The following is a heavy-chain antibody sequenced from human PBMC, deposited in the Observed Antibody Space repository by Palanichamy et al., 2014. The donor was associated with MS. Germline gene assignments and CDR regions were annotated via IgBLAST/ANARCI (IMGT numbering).Heavy chain of an antibody. D-gene: IGHD3-9*01. J-gene: IGHJ4*02. CDR1: GYSFPLYW. V-gene: IGHV5-10-1*03. CDR2: LDPSDSDT. CDR3: ARLGSSDWSHDY. Sequence: EVLLVQSGAEVKKPGESLTISCKASGYSFPLYWISWVRQVPGKGPGVGWGGLDPSDSDTNYSPSFRGHVTISRDSSSTAYLHWTSLTTSDTAIYYCARLGSSDWSHDYWGQGTPVTVSS.